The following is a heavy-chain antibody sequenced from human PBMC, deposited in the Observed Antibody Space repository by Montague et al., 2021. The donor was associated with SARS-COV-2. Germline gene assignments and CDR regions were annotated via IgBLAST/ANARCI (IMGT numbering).Heavy chain of an antibody. J-gene: IGHJ4*02. V-gene: IGHV4-39*01. CDR2: INYSGAT. D-gene: IGHD6-13*01. Sequence: SETLSLTCSVSGGSITDRTYYWGCIRQSPGKGLGWIGAINYSGATYYXPSLKSRVTISLDTAKNQFSLKMTSVTAADTAVYYCARHWGIAAAGNWGQGTLVTVSS. CDR1: GGSITDRTYY. CDR3: ARHWGIAAAGN.